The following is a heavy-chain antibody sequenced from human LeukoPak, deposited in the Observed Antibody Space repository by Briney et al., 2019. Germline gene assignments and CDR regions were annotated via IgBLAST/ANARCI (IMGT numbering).Heavy chain of an antibody. CDR1: GFSFNGYA. CDR3: VRVANESCGSSTCYRHFDY. J-gene: IGHJ4*02. Sequence: PGGSLRLSCEGSGFSFNGYAMSWVRQAPGKGLEWVAVISYDGSNKYYADSVKGRFTISRDNSKNTLYLQMNSLRAEDTAVYYCVRVANESCGSSTCYRHFDYWGQGTLVTVSS. V-gene: IGHV3-30-3*01. CDR2: ISYDGSNK. D-gene: IGHD2-2*01.